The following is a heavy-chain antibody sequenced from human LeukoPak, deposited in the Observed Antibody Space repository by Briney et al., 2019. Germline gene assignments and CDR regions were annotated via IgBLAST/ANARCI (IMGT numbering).Heavy chain of an antibody. Sequence: GTSLKVSCEASGVTFSGAAMQWVRETRGQRLERIGWIVVGSGNTNYAQNFQERVTITRDMSTSTAYMELSSLRSEDTAVYYCAALQYDILAGYYRGFDYWGQGTLVTVSS. CDR3: AALQYDILAGYYRGFDY. CDR1: GVTFSGAA. J-gene: IGHJ4*02. CDR2: IVVGSGNT. V-gene: IGHV1-58*02. D-gene: IGHD3-9*01.